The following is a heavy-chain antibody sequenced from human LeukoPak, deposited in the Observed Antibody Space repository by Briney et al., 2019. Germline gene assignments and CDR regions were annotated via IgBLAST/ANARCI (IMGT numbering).Heavy chain of an antibody. Sequence: PGGSLRLSCAASGFTFSNAWMSWVRQAPGKGLEWVGRIKSRSDGGTTDHAAPVKGRFTISRDDSKNTLYLQMNSLKTEDTAVYYCTTDTGYDFWYYFDYWGQGTLVTVSS. V-gene: IGHV3-15*01. CDR2: IKSRSDGGTT. CDR3: TTDTGYDFWYYFDY. CDR1: GFTFSNAW. D-gene: IGHD3-3*01. J-gene: IGHJ4*02.